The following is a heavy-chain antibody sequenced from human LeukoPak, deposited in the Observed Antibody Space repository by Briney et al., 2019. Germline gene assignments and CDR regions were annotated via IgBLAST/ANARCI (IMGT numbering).Heavy chain of an antibody. V-gene: IGHV4-34*01. CDR1: GGSFSGYY. CDR2: INHSGST. J-gene: IGHJ4*02. CDR3: ARGNDCSSTSCLPIDY. D-gene: IGHD2-2*01. Sequence: XETLSLTCAVYGGSFSGYYWSWVRQPPGKGLEWIGEINHSGSTNYNPSLKSRVTISVDTSKNQFSLKLSSVTAADTAVYCCARGNDCSSTSCLPIDYWGQGTLVTVSS.